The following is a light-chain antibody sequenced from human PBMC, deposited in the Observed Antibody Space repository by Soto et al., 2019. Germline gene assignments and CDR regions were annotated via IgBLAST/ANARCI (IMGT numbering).Light chain of an antibody. Sequence: QAVVTQPPSASGTPGQRVTISCSGISSNIGSNTVNWYQQLPGTAPKLLIYSNNQRPSGVPDRFSGSKSGTSASLAISGLQSEDEADYYCAAWDDSLNGLYVFGTGTKLTVL. J-gene: IGLJ1*01. CDR2: SNN. CDR1: SSNIGSNT. V-gene: IGLV1-44*01. CDR3: AAWDDSLNGLYV.